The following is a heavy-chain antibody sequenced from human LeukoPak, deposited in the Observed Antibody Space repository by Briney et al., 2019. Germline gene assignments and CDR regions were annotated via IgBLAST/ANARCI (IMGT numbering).Heavy chain of an antibody. V-gene: IGHV3-30*01. J-gene: IGHJ4*02. CDR2: ISYDGSNK. D-gene: IGHD3-3*01. CDR3: ARDSISYDFWSGYFDY. CDR1: GFTFSSYA. Sequence: GGSLRLSCAASGFTFSSYAMHWVHQAPGKGLEWVAVISYDGSNKYYADSVKGRFTISRDNSKNTLYLQMNSLRAEDTAVYYCARDSISYDFWSGYFDYWGQGTLVTVSS.